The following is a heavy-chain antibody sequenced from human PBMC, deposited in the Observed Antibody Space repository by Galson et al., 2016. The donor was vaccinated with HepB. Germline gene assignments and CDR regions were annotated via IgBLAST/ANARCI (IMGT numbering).Heavy chain of an antibody. J-gene: IGHJ3*02. V-gene: IGHV3-7*01. CDR3: ARIYHDYVWGSYRHVAFDI. Sequence: SLRLSCAASGFTFSTYWVTWVRQAPGKGLQWVATVKEDGSEKSYVDSVKGRFTISRDNTQNSLYLQMNSLRADDTAVYYCARIYHDYVWGSYRHVAFDIWGQGTMVTVSS. D-gene: IGHD3-16*02. CDR2: VKEDGSEK. CDR1: GFTFSTYW.